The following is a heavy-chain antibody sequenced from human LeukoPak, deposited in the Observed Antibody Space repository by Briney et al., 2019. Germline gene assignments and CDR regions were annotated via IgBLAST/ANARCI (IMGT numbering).Heavy chain of an antibody. J-gene: IGHJ6*03. Sequence: GGSLRLSCAASGFTFSSYAMHWVRQAPGKGLEYVSAISSNGGSTYYANSVKGRFTISRDNSKNTLYLQMGSLRAEDMAVYYCARDFYSSSSEYYYYMDVWGKGTTVTVSS. CDR2: ISSNGGST. D-gene: IGHD6-6*01. CDR1: GFTFSSYA. V-gene: IGHV3-64*01. CDR3: ARDFYSSSSEYYYYMDV.